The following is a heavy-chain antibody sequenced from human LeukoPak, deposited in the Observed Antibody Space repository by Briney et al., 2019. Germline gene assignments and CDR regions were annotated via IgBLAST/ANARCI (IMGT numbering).Heavy chain of an antibody. CDR2: IYYSGST. V-gene: IGHV4-39*07. CDR1: GGSISSSSCY. Sequence: SETLSLTCTVSGGSISSSSCYWGWIRQPPGKGLEWIGSIYYSGSTYYNPSLKSRVTISVDTSRNQFSLELSSVTAADTAVYYSATPRNLVGAVASHAFDIWGQGTMVTVSS. D-gene: IGHD1-26*01. J-gene: IGHJ3*02. CDR3: ATPRNLVGAVASHAFDI.